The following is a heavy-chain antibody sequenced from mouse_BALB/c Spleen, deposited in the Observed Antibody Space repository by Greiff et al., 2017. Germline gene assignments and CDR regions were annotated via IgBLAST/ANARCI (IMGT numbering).Heavy chain of an antibody. CDR2: IWAGGST. V-gene: IGHV2-9*02. CDR1: GFSLTSYG. J-gene: IGHJ2*01. CDR3: ARDALRDY. Sequence: VHLVESGPGLVAPSQTLSITCTVSGFSLTSYGVHWVRQPPGKGLEWLGVIWAGGSTNYNSALMSRLSISKDNSKSQVFLQMNSLQTDDTAMYYCARDALRDYWGQGTTLTVSS.